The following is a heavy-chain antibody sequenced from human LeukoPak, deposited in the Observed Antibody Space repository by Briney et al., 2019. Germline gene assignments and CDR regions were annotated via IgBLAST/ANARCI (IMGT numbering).Heavy chain of an antibody. J-gene: IGHJ5*02. CDR2: TSGSGGST. CDR1: GFTFSSYA. Sequence: GGSLRLSCAASGFTFSSYAMSWVRQAPGKGLEWVSATSGSGGSTYYADSVKGRFTISRDNSKNTLYLQMNSLRAEDTAVYYCAKGIFGVVLNDWFDPWGQGTLVTVSS. CDR3: AKGIFGVVLNDWFDP. D-gene: IGHD3-3*01. V-gene: IGHV3-23*01.